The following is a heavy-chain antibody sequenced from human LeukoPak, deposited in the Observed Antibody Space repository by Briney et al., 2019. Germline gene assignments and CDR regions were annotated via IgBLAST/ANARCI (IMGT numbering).Heavy chain of an antibody. CDR1: GFTVSNNY. V-gene: IGHV3-66*01. Sequence: PGGSLRLSCAAAGFTVSNNYMNWVRQAPGKGLEWVSLIYSGGDTYYADSVKGRFTISRDSSKNTLYLQMNSLRAEDTAVYYCARDPPAVRTNTYAWGQGTLVTVPS. CDR3: ARDPPAVRTNTYA. D-gene: IGHD4/OR15-4a*01. J-gene: IGHJ5*02. CDR2: IYSGGDT.